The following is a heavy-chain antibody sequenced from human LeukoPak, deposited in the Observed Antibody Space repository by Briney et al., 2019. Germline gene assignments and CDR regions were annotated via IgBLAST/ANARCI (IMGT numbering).Heavy chain of an antibody. Sequence: SETLSLTCTVSGGSISSGSYYWSWIRQPAGKGLEWIGRIYTSGSTNYNPSLKSRVTISVDTSKNQFSLKLSSVTAADTAVYYCAREVGVRGVSLLDPWGQGTLVTVSS. CDR1: GGSISSGSYY. J-gene: IGHJ5*02. CDR2: IYTSGST. V-gene: IGHV4-61*02. CDR3: AREVGVRGVSLLDP. D-gene: IGHD3-10*01.